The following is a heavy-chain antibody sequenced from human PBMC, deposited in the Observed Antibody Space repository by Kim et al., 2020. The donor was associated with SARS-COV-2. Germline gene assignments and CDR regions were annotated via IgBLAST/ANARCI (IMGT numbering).Heavy chain of an antibody. J-gene: IGHJ4*02. CDR2: IIPILGIA. V-gene: IGHV1-69*04. D-gene: IGHD6-19*01. CDR3: ARDPGYSSGSGW. Sequence: SVKVSCKASGGTFSSYAISWVRQAPGQGLEWMGRIIPILGIANYAQKFQGRVTITADKSTSTAYMELSSLRSEDTAVYYCARDPGYSSGSGWWGQGTLVTVSS. CDR1: GGTFSSYA.